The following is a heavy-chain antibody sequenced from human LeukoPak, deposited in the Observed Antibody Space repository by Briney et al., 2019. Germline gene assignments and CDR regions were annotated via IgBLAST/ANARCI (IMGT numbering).Heavy chain of an antibody. CDR3: ARGSMSNYYYYYMDV. V-gene: IGHV4-34*01. CDR2: INHSGST. Sequence: SETLSLTCAVYGGSFSGYYWSWIRQPPGKGLEWIGEINHSGSTNYNPSLKSRVTISVDTSKNQFSLKLSSVTAADTAVYYCARGSMSNYYYYYMDVWGKGTTVTVSS. D-gene: IGHD2/OR15-2a*01. J-gene: IGHJ6*03. CDR1: GGSFSGYY.